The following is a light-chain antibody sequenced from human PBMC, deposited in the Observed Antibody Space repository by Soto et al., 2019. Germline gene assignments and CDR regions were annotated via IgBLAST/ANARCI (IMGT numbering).Light chain of an antibody. J-gene: IGKJ4*01. Sequence: EIVMTQSPATLSVSPGEGATLSCRASQSVSSNLAWYQQKPGQAPRLLIYGASARVTGIPARFSGSGSGTDFTLTVSSLQSEDFAIYYCQQYHNWPLTFGGGTTVEIK. CDR3: QQYHNWPLT. CDR2: GAS. CDR1: QSVSSN. V-gene: IGKV3-15*01.